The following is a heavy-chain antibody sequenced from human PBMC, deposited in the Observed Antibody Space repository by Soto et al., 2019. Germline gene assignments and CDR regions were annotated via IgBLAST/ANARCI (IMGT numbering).Heavy chain of an antibody. Sequence: ASVKVSCKASGCTFSSYTISWVRQAPGQGLEWMGRIIPILGIANYAQKFQGRVTITADKSTSTAYMELSSLRSEDTAVYYCASDMVQGVITHYYYFYGMDVWGQGTMVTVSS. V-gene: IGHV1-69*02. CDR2: IIPILGIA. CDR3: ASDMVQGVITHYYYFYGMDV. J-gene: IGHJ6*02. CDR1: GCTFSSYT. D-gene: IGHD3-10*01.